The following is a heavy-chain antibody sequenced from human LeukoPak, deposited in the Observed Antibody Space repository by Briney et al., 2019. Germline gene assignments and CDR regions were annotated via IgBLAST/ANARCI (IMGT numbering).Heavy chain of an antibody. CDR3: ARDRSYVDY. CDR2: IYYSGST. J-gene: IGHJ4*02. CDR1: GGSFSGYY. Sequence: TSETLSLTCAVYGGSFSGYYWSWIRQPPGKGLEWIGSIYYSGSTYYNPSLKSRVTISVDTSKNQFSLKLSSVTAADTAVYYCARDRSYVDYWGQGTLVTVSS. V-gene: IGHV4-34*01. D-gene: IGHD3-16*01.